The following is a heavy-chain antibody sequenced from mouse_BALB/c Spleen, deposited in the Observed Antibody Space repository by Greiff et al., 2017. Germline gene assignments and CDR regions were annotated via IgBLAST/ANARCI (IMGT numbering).Heavy chain of an antibody. CDR1: GYSITSDYA. D-gene: IGHD3-1*01. CDR3: ARSGWDYAMDY. Sequence: EVQLQESGPGLVKPSQSLSLTCTVTGYSITSDYAWTWIRQFPGNKLEWMGYISYSGSTSYNPSLKSRISITRDTSKNQFFLQLNSVTTEDTATYYCARSGWDYAMDYWGQGTSVTVSS. CDR2: ISYSGST. V-gene: IGHV3-2*02. J-gene: IGHJ4*01.